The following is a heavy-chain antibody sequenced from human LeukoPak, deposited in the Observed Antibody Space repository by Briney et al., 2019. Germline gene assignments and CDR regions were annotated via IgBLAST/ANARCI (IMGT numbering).Heavy chain of an antibody. J-gene: IGHJ4*02. CDR2: ISYDGSNK. CDR3: AKGSDYPDN. CDR1: GVTFSSYG. Sequence: GGSLRLSCAASGVTFSSYGMHWVRQAPGKGLEWVAVISYDGSNKYYADSVKGRFTISRDNSKNTLYLQMNSLRAEDTCVYYCAKGSDYPDNWGQGTLVTVSS. V-gene: IGHV3-30*18.